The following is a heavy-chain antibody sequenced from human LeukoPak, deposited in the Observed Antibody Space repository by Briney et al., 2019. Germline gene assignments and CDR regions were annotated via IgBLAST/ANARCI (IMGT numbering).Heavy chain of an antibody. V-gene: IGHV3-30*18. D-gene: IGHD5-12*01. J-gene: IGHJ4*02. CDR1: GFTFSSYV. Sequence: GGSLRLSCAASGFTFSSYVMHWVRQAPGKGLEWVAIISYDGSNEEYADSVRGRFTISRDDSKNTLYLQMTSLRTEDTAVYYCTNSAYSYWGQGTLVIVSS. CDR2: ISYDGSNE. CDR3: TNSAYSY.